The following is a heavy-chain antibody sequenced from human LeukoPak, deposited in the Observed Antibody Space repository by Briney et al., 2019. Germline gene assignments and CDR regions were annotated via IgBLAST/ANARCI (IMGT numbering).Heavy chain of an antibody. V-gene: IGHV2-5*02. CDR2: IYWDDDK. J-gene: IGHJ4*02. CDR1: GFSLSTSGVG. D-gene: IGHD2-21*02. CDR3: AHATDCGGDCYPYYFDY. Sequence: GSGPTLLNPTPALTLTCTFSGFSLSTSGVGVGWIRQPPGKALEWLALIYWDDDKRYSPSLKSRLTITKDTSKNQVVLTMTNMDPVDTATYYCAHATDCGGDCYPYYFDYWGQGTLVTVSS.